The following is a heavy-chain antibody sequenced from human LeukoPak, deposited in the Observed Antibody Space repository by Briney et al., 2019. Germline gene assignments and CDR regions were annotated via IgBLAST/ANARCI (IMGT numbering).Heavy chain of an antibody. V-gene: IGHV1-46*01. CDR3: ARGGGDYFHYFDY. Sequence: GASVKVSCKASGCTFTSYYMHWVRQAPGQGLEWMGIINPSGGSTSYAQKFQGRVTMTGDTSTSTVYMELSSLRSEDTAMYYCARGGGDYFHYFDYWGQGTLVTVSS. CDR1: GCTFTSYY. D-gene: IGHD2/OR15-2a*01. J-gene: IGHJ4*02. CDR2: INPSGGST.